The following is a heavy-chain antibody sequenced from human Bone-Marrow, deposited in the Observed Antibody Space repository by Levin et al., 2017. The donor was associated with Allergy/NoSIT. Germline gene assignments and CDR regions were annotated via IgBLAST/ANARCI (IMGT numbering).Heavy chain of an antibody. V-gene: IGHV3-33*01. CDR2: IWFDGSNK. D-gene: IGHD6-19*01. CDR1: GFTFSTYA. Sequence: PGGSLRLSCAASGFTFSTYAMHWVRQAPGKGLEWVALIWFDGSNKYFADSVKGRFTISRDNSKNTVYLQMISLRAEDTAVYYCAREKYTTGYYYFDYWGQGTLVTVSS. J-gene: IGHJ4*02. CDR3: AREKYTTGYYYFDY.